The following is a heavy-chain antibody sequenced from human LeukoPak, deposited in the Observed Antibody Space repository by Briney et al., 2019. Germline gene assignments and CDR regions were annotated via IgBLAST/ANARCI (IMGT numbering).Heavy chain of an antibody. Sequence: SCKASGGTFSSYAISWVRQAPGKGLEWVANIKQDGSEKYYVDSVKGRFTISRDNAKNSLFLQMNSLRAEDTAVYYCARDRRSRYCSGGSCYFFFDYWGQGTLVTVSS. CDR3: ARDRRSRYCSGGSCYFFFDY. V-gene: IGHV3-7*01. CDR1: GGTFSSYA. J-gene: IGHJ4*02. D-gene: IGHD2-15*01. CDR2: IKQDGSEK.